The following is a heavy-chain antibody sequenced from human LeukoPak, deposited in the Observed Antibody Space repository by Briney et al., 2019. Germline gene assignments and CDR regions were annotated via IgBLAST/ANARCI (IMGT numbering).Heavy chain of an antibody. CDR2: ISPDGSKK. V-gene: IGHV3-33*05. CDR3: ARQMTQGGGYPYGLDY. CDR1: GFTFSTYG. Sequence: GGSLRLSCAASGFTFSTYGMHWVRQAPGKGLEWVAVISPDGSKKYYADSVKGRFTISRDNSKTNLYLPMNSLVAEDSAVYYCARQMTQGGGYPYGLDYWGQGTMLTVSS. D-gene: IGHD5-18*01. J-gene: IGHJ4*02.